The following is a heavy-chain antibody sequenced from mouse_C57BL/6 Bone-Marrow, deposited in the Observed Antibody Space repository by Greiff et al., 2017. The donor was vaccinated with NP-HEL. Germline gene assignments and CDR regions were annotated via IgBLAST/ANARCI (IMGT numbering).Heavy chain of an antibody. J-gene: IGHJ4*01. CDR1: GYTFTSYW. CDR3: AIRDYYGSSYGDAMDY. Sequence: QVQLKQPGAEMVKPGASVKVSCKASGYTFTSYWMHWVKQRPGQGLEWIGRIHPSDSDTNYNQKFKGKATLTVDKSSSTAYMQLSSLTSEDSAVYYCAIRDYYGSSYGDAMDYWGQGTSVTVSS. D-gene: IGHD1-1*01. V-gene: IGHV1-74*01. CDR2: IHPSDSDT.